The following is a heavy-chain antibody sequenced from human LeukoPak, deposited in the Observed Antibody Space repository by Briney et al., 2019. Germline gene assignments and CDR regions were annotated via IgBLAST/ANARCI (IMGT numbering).Heavy chain of an antibody. CDR2: INHSGST. J-gene: IGHJ4*02. D-gene: IGHD1-26*01. CDR1: GGSFSGYY. V-gene: IGHV4-34*01. Sequence: SGTLSLTCAVYGGSFSGYYWSWIRQPPGKGLEWIGEINHSGSTNYNPSLKSRVTISVDTSKNQFSLKLSSVTAADTAVYYCARVSDNSGSYLAYFDYWGQGTLVTVSS. CDR3: ARVSDNSGSYLAYFDY.